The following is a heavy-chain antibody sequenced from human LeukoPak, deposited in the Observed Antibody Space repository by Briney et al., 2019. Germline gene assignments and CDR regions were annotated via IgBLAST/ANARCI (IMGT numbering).Heavy chain of an antibody. J-gene: IGHJ5*02. Sequence: SETLSLTCTVSGGSVSSGSYYWSWIRQPPGKGLEWIGYIYYSGSTNYNPSLKSRVTISVDTSKNQFSLKLSSVTAADTAVYYCARAVRYSDWLLKGTAHNWFDPWGQGTLVTVSS. V-gene: IGHV4-61*01. CDR2: IYYSGST. CDR1: GGSVSSGSYY. D-gene: IGHD3-9*01. CDR3: ARAVRYSDWLLKGTAHNWFDP.